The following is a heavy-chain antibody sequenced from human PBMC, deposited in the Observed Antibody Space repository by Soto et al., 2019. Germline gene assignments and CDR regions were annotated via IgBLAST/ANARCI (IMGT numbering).Heavy chain of an antibody. D-gene: IGHD2-21*01. V-gene: IGHV3-33*01. CDR1: GFTFSNYG. Sequence: GGSLRLSCAAPGFTFSNYGMHWVRQAPGKGLEWVAVIWYDGNNKYYADSVKGRFTISRDNSNNTLYVQMTSLRAEDTAVYYCARGPHSLFDYWGQGTLVTVSS. CDR2: IWYDGNNK. J-gene: IGHJ4*02. CDR3: ARGPHSLFDY.